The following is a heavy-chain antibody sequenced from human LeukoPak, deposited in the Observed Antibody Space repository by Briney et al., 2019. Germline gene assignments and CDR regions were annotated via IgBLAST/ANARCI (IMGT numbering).Heavy chain of an antibody. D-gene: IGHD2-15*01. Sequence: SETLSLTCTVSGDSINDHYWSWIRQPPGEGLEWNAYIYSSVSANYNPSLKSRVTIPIDTSKGQFSLELTSVTAADTGVYYCARQRCSGGSCYRVDQLYYMDVWGKGTTVTVSS. CDR3: ARQRCSGGSCYRVDQLYYMDV. CDR1: GDSINDHY. J-gene: IGHJ6*03. V-gene: IGHV4-4*09. CDR2: IYSSVSA.